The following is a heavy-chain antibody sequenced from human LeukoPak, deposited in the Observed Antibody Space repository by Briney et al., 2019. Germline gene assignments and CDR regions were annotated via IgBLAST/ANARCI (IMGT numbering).Heavy chain of an antibody. CDR2: ISSSSSYI. J-gene: IGHJ5*02. CDR3: ARDSGKFGIAAAGSFWFDP. CDR1: GFTFSSYS. V-gene: IGHV3-21*01. D-gene: IGHD6-13*01. Sequence: PGGSVRLSCAASGFTFSSYSMNWVRKAPGKGLEWFTSISSSSSYIYYADSVKGRLTMSRDNAKNSLYLQMNSLRAEDTAVYYCARDSGKFGIAAAGSFWFDPWGQGTLVTVSS.